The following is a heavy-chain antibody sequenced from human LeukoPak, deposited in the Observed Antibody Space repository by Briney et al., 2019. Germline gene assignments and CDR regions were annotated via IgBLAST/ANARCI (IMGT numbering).Heavy chain of an antibody. J-gene: IGHJ1*01. V-gene: IGHV4-59*01. CDR1: VGSLSSYY. Sequence: SETLSLTCPVSVGSLSSYYWSWVRQPPGRGLEWMGYIYYSGSTNYNPSLKSRGTISVDTTKNQFSLKLSSVTAADTAVYYCARATNQLLYPPGTAEYFQHWGQGTLVTVSS. CDR2: IYYSGST. D-gene: IGHD2-2*02. CDR3: ARATNQLLYPPGTAEYFQH.